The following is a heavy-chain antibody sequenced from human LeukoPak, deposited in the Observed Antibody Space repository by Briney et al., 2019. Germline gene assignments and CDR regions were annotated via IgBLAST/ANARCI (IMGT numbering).Heavy chain of an antibody. V-gene: IGHV4-59*01. CDR2: IYYTGST. J-gene: IGHJ4*02. CDR3: ARAFSSGWYPYSIGGLWFDY. D-gene: IGHD6-19*01. CDR1: GGSISSYY. Sequence: SETLSLTCTVSGGSISSYYWSWIRQPPRKGLEWIGYIYYTGSTNYNPSLKSRVTISVDTSKNQFSLKLSSVTAADTAVYYCARAFSSGWYPYSIGGLWFDYWGRGTLVTVSS.